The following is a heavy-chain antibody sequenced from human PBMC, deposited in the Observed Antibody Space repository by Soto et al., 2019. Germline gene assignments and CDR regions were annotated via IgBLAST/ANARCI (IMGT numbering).Heavy chain of an antibody. V-gene: IGHV5-10-1*01. CDR3: ATPQSRDGFHGAFDI. Sequence: GESLKISCKGSGYSFTSYWISWVRQMPEKGLEWMGRIDPSDSYTNYSPSFQGHVTISADKSISTAYLQWSSLKASDTAMYYCATPQSRDGFHGAFDIWGQGTMVTVSS. J-gene: IGHJ3*02. CDR1: GYSFTSYW. D-gene: IGHD2-2*01. CDR2: IDPSDSYT.